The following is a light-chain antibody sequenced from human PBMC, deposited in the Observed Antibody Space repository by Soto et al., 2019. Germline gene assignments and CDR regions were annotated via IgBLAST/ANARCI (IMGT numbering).Light chain of an antibody. J-gene: IGLJ1*01. CDR3: AAWDDSLNVYV. V-gene: IGLV1-44*01. CDR1: SSNIGSNT. CDR2: SYN. Sequence: QSVLTQPPSASGTPGQRVTISCSGSSSNIGSNTVNWYQKLPGTAPKLLIYSYNQRPSGVPDRFSGSKSGTSASLAVSGLQSEDEADYYCAAWDDSLNVYVFGTGT.